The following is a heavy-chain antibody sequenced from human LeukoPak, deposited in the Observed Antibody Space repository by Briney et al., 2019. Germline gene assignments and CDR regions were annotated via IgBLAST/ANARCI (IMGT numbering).Heavy chain of an antibody. V-gene: IGHV3-23*01. CDR1: GFTFSSYA. CDR3: AKAPRGYDILTGYTDY. J-gene: IGHJ4*02. CDR2: ISGSGDST. Sequence: GGSLRLSCAASGFTFSSYAMSWVRQAPGKGLEWVSAISGSGDSTYYADSVKGRFTISRDNSKNTLYLQMNSLRAEDTAVYYCAKAPRGYDILTGYTDYWGQGTLVTVSS. D-gene: IGHD3-9*01.